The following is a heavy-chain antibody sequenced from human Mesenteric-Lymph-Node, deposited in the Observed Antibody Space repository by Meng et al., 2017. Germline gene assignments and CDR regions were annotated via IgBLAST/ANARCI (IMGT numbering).Heavy chain of an antibody. D-gene: IGHD6-19*01. J-gene: IGHJ4*02. V-gene: IGHV1-8*01. CDR2: MNPNSGNT. Sequence: ASVKVSCKASGYTFTSYDINWVRQATGQGLEWMGWMNPNSGNTGYAQKFQGRVTITADKSTSTAYMELSSLRSEDTAVHYCARSRYIHIQSKSGQWPLPDYWGQGTLVTVSS. CDR3: ARSRYIHIQSKSGQWPLPDY. CDR1: GYTFTSYD.